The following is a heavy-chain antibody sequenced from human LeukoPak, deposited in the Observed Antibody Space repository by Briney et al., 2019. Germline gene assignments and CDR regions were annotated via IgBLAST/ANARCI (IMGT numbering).Heavy chain of an antibody. CDR2: ISGSGGST. CDR3: AKDPGRTLGATPLDY. Sequence: GGSLRLSCAASGFTFSSYAMSWVRQAPGKGLEWVSAISGSGGSTYYADSVKGRFTISRDNSKNTLYLQMNSLRAEDTAVYYCAKDPGRTLGATPLDYWGQGTLVTVSS. CDR1: GFTFSSYA. J-gene: IGHJ4*02. V-gene: IGHV3-23*01. D-gene: IGHD1-26*01.